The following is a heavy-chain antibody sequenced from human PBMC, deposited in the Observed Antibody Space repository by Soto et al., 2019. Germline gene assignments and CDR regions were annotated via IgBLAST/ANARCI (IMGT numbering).Heavy chain of an antibody. V-gene: IGHV4-30-2*01. CDR1: GGPISSGGYS. CDR2: MYHSGST. Sequence: TLSLTCAVSGGPISSGGYSWSWIRQPPGKGLEWIGYMYHSGSTYYNPSLKSRVTISIDRSKNQFSLKLSSVTAADTAVYYWAREQDYGAREILVTVPS. J-gene: IGHJ4*02. CDR3: AREQDY.